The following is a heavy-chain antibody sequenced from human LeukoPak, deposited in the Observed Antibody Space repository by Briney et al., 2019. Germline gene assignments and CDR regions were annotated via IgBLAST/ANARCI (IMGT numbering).Heavy chain of an antibody. Sequence: GGSLRLSCAASGLTFSKYSMTWVRQAPGKGLEWVSFIDTSSTTMYYTDSVKGRFTISRDNAKNSLYLQMNSLRAEDTAVYYCARELRDAFDIWGQGTMVTVSS. J-gene: IGHJ3*02. D-gene: IGHD2-15*01. CDR2: IDTSSTTM. V-gene: IGHV3-48*04. CDR1: GLTFSKYS. CDR3: ARELRDAFDI.